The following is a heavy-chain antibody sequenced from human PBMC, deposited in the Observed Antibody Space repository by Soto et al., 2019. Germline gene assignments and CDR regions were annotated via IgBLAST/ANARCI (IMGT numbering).Heavy chain of an antibody. CDR3: ARNRVSWDGLDA. V-gene: IGHV3-23*01. Sequence: EVQLLESGGGLIQPGGSLRLSCAASGFPLSTYGMNWVRQAPGKGLEWVSAITGTAGNTYYVDSVKGRFTSSRDNSKNMLYLQVNSLGVEDKAVDYCARNRVSWDGLDAWGQGTTVTVSS. CDR2: ITGTAGNT. D-gene: IGHD6-6*01. CDR1: GFPLSTYG. J-gene: IGHJ6*02.